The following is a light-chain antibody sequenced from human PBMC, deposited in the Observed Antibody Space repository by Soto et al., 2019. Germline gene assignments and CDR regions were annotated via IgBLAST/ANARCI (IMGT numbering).Light chain of an antibody. CDR1: SGPVFTSSY. J-gene: IGLJ3*02. CDR3: LLYLGGGIWV. CDR2: NTN. V-gene: IGLV8-61*01. Sequence: QTVVTQDPSFSVSPGGTVTLTCCLSSGPVFTSSYPNWYQQTPGQAPRTLIFNTNTRSSGVPDRFSGSILGDKAALTITGAQADDDSYYYCLLYLGGGIWVFGGGTKLTVL.